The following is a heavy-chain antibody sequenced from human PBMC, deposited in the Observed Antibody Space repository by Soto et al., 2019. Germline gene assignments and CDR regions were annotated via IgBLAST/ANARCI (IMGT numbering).Heavy chain of an antibody. D-gene: IGHD2-2*01. CDR2: ISHSGST. CDR3: ARGGELIVVVPAAIRPFDY. V-gene: IGHV4-34*01. CDR1: GGSFSGYY. J-gene: IGHJ4*02. Sequence: SETLSLTCAVYGGSFSGYYWSWIRQPPGKGLEWIGEISHSGSTNYNPSIKSRVTISVDTSKNQFSLKLSSVTAADTAVYYCARGGELIVVVPAAIRPFDYWGQGTLVTVSS.